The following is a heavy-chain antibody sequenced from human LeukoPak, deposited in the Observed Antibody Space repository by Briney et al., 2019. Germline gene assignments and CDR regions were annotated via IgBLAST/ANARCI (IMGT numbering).Heavy chain of an antibody. J-gene: IGHJ4*02. V-gene: IGHV3-7*01. Sequence: PGGSLRLSCAASGFTLDGYWMTWIRQAPGKGLEWVANIKEDGSEKYYGDSVKGRFTISRDNAKNSLYLQMNSLRAEDTAVYYCARDSSGYQWGQGTLVTVSS. D-gene: IGHD3-22*01. CDR3: ARDSSGYQ. CDR1: GFTLDGYW. CDR2: IKEDGSEK.